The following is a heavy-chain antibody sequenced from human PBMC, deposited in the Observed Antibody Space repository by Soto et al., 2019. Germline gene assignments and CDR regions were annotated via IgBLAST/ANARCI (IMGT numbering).Heavy chain of an antibody. V-gene: IGHV3-48*02. D-gene: IGHD3-16*01. CDR3: ARDVADFMGGKIWLEP. Sequence: EMQLVESGGGLVQPGGSLRLSCAASGFTFSTYNMNWVRQAPGKGPEWVSYISDSSRTIYYADSVKGRFTISRDNAKNSLYMQMNSLRDEDTAVYYCARDVADFMGGKIWLEPWGQGPLVTVSS. J-gene: IGHJ5*02. CDR1: GFTFSTYN. CDR2: ISDSSRTI.